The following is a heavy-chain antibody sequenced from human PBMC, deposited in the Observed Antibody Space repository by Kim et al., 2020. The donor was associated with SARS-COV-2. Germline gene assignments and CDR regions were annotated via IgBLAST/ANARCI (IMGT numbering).Heavy chain of an antibody. V-gene: IGHV3-23*01. CDR3: AKESGEQYNSDWDFFDY. J-gene: IGHJ4*02. CDR2: ISSNSGSI. D-gene: IGHD6-19*01. CDR1: GFTFSNYA. Sequence: GGSLRLSCTASGFTFSNYAMRWVRQAPGKGLEWVSAISSNSGSIYYADSMKGRFTISRDNSKNTLYLQMNSLRAEDTAVFYCAKESGEQYNSDWDFFDYWGQGTLVTVSS.